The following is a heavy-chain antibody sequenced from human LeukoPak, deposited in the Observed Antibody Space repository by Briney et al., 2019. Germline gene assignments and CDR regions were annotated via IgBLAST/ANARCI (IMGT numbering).Heavy chain of an antibody. V-gene: IGHV4-4*02. D-gene: IGHD3-22*01. Sequence: SGTLSLTCAVSGGSISSSNWWSWVRQPPGKGLEWIGNIYYSGSTFYNPSLKSRVTISVDTSQEQFSLKLSSVTAADTAVYYCAREGWGYNDGRGSFDYWGQGTLVTVSS. CDR1: GGSISSSNW. J-gene: IGHJ4*02. CDR3: AREGWGYNDGRGSFDY. CDR2: IYYSGST.